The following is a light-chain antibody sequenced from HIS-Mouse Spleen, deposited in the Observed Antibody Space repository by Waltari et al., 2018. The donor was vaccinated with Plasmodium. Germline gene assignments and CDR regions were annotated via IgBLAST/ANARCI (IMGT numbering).Light chain of an antibody. CDR1: ALPKKY. CDR2: EDS. CDR3: YSTDSSGNHRV. V-gene: IGLV3-10*01. J-gene: IGLJ3*02. Sequence: SYELTQPPSVSVSPGQTDRITCSGDALPKKYAYWYQQKSGQAPVLVIDEDSKRPSGIPERFSGSSSGTKATLTISGAQVEDEADYYCYSTDSSGNHRVFGGGTKLTVL.